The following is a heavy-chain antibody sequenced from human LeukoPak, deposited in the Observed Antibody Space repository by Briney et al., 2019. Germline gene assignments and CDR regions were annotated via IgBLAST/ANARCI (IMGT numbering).Heavy chain of an antibody. J-gene: IGHJ4*02. Sequence: PGGSLRLSCAASGFTFSSYGMHWVRQAPGKGLEWVAFIRHDGSNKYYADSVKGRFTISRDNSKNTLYLQMNSLRAEDTAVYYCAKVGSSTRDYWGQGTLVTVSS. D-gene: IGHD2-2*01. CDR1: GFTFSSYG. V-gene: IGHV3-30*02. CDR3: AKVGSSTRDY. CDR2: IRHDGSNK.